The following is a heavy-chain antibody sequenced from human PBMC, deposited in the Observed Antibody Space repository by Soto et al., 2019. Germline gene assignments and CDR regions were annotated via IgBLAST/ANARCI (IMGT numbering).Heavy chain of an antibody. V-gene: IGHV3-74*01. CDR2: LNSDGSST. CDR1: GVTFSRYW. CDR3: AGDRGDGYISQ. J-gene: IGHJ4*02. D-gene: IGHD3-10*01. Sequence: EVQLVESGGGLVQPGGSLRLSCAASGVTFSRYWMHWVRQAPGKGLVWVSRLNSDGSSTTYADSVKGRFAISRDNAKNTLYLQMNSLRAEDTAVYYCAGDRGDGYISQWGQGTLVTVSS.